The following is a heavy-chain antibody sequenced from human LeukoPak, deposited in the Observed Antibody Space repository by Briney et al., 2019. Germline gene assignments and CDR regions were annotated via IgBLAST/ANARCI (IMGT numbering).Heavy chain of an antibody. J-gene: IGHJ4*02. D-gene: IGHD1-7*01. CDR1: GGSISSGGYY. CDR2: IYYSRST. CDR3: ARAGTAYFFDY. Sequence: SETLSLTCTVSGGSISSGGYYWSWICQHPGKGLEWIGYIYYSRSTYYNPSLKSRVTISVDTSKNQFSLKLSSVTAADTAVYYCARAGTAYFFDYWGQGTLVTVSS. V-gene: IGHV4-31*03.